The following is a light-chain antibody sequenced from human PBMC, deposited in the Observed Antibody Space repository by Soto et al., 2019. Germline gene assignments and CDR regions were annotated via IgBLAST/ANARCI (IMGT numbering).Light chain of an antibody. CDR3: QQSSRTPWT. V-gene: IGKV1-39*01. CDR2: AAS. Sequence: DIQMTQSPASLSASVGDRVTITCRASQTISSYLNWYQKKPGKAPTLLIYAASTLQSRVPSWFSGSRSGTDFTLTISSLQPEDFASYYCQQSSRTPWTFGQGTKVEIK. J-gene: IGKJ1*01. CDR1: QTISSY.